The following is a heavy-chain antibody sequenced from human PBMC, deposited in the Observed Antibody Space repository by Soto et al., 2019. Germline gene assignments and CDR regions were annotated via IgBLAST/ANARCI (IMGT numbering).Heavy chain of an antibody. D-gene: IGHD3-10*01. CDR3: ARRGPQYMDV. J-gene: IGHJ6*04. V-gene: IGHV1-18*04. CDR2: INRYNGQK. Sequence: QDQLLQSGDEVKSRGASVKVSCRPSGYTFFGDGVSWVRQAPGQGLEWLGWINRYNGQKHYAQNFDGRVTMTTDTSTNTAYMELRSLRYDDTAVYYCARRGPQYMDVWGKGTTIIVSS. CDR1: GYTFFGDG.